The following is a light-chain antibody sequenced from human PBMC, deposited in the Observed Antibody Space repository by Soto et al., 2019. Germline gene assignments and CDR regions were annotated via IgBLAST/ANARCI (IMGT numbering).Light chain of an antibody. Sequence: EIVLTQSPCTLSLSPGERATLSCRASQSVSSSYLAWYQQKFGQAPRLLIYGASSRATGIPERFSGSGSGTDFTLTISRLEPEDFAVYYCQQYGSSVITFGQGTRLEIK. CDR2: GAS. J-gene: IGKJ5*01. V-gene: IGKV3-20*01. CDR3: QQYGSSVIT. CDR1: QSVSSSY.